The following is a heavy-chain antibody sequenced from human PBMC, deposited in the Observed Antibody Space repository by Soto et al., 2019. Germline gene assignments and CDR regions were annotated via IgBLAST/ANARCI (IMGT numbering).Heavy chain of an antibody. CDR1: GGTFSSYA. J-gene: IGHJ6*02. V-gene: IGHV1-69*12. Sequence: QVQLVQSGAEVKKPGSSVKVSCKASGGTFSSYAINWVRQDPGQGLEWMGGIIPIFGTADYAQKFQGRVTITADASTSTAYMELSSLRSEDTAVYYCARAVAGGVYYYYGMDVWGQGTTVTVSS. CDR3: ARAVAGGVYYYYGMDV. D-gene: IGHD6-19*01. CDR2: IIPIFGTA.